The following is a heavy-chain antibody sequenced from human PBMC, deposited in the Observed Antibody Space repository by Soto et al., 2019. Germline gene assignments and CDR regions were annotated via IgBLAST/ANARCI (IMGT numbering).Heavy chain of an antibody. CDR2: ISGSGNTI. V-gene: IGHV3-23*01. J-gene: IGHJ4*02. CDR1: GFTFSTNA. CDR3: AKVGYDTFGYYLRSFDC. Sequence: GGSLRLSCAASGFTFSTNAMSWVRQAPGMGLEFVSLISGSGNTIYYADSVKGRFTISRDNSKNTLSLQMNSLRAEDTAVYYCAKVGYDTFGYYLRSFDCWGQGTRVTVSS. D-gene: IGHD3-3*01.